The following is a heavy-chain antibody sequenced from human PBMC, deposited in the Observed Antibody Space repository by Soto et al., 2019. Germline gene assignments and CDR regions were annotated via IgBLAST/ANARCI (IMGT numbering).Heavy chain of an antibody. CDR3: ARLRKPVGGGSWLDY. Sequence: SETLSLTCAVYGGSFSGYYWSWIRQPPGKGLEWIGEINHSGSTNYNPSLKSRVTISVDTSKNQFSLKLSSVTAADTAVYYCARLRKPVGGGSWLDYWGQGTLVTVSS. J-gene: IGHJ4*02. CDR2: INHSGST. CDR1: GGSFSGYY. V-gene: IGHV4-34*01. D-gene: IGHD2-15*01.